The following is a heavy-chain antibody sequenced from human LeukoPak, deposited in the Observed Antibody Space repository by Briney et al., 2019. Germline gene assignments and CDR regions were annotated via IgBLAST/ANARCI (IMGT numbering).Heavy chain of an antibody. Sequence: PGRSLRLSCAASGFTLDDYAMHWVRQAPGKGLEWVSGISWNSGSIGYADSVKGRFTISRDNAKNSLYLQMNSLRAEDTALYYCAKDMVGDTAGFDYWGQGTLVTVSS. V-gene: IGHV3-9*01. CDR1: GFTLDDYA. J-gene: IGHJ4*02. CDR3: AKDMVGDTAGFDY. D-gene: IGHD5-18*01. CDR2: ISWNSGSI.